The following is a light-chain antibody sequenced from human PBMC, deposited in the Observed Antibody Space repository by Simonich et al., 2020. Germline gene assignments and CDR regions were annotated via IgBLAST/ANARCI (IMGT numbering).Light chain of an antibody. J-gene: IGLJ2*01. V-gene: IGLV3-27*01. CDR1: VLAKKY. Sequence: SYELTQPSSVSVSPGQTARITCSEGVLAKKYSRWFQQKPCQPPVLVIYKDSERPSGIPERFSGSSSGTTVTLTISGAQVEDEADYYCYSAADNNVVFGGGTKLTVL. CDR2: KDS. CDR3: YSAADNNVV.